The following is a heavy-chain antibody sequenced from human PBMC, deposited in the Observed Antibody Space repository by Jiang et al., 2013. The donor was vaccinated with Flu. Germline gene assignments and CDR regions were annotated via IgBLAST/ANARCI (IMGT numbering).Heavy chain of an antibody. V-gene: IGHV5-51*01. CDR1: GFRFTKYW. J-gene: IGHJ4*02. CDR3: ASADYGAWPVDY. CDR2: IYPGDSDT. Sequence: VKKPGESLKISCKGSGFRFTKYWIGWVRQMPGKGLEWMGIIYPGDSDTRYSPSFQGQVTISADKSISTAYLRWSSLKASDTAMYYCASADYGAWPVDYWGQGTLVTVSS. D-gene: IGHD4-17*01.